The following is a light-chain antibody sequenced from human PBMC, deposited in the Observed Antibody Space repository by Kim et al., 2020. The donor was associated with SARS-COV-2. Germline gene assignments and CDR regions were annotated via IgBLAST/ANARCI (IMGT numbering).Light chain of an antibody. J-gene: IGLJ2*01. CDR3: CSYASSGTLI. Sequence: GQSITISCTGTSSDVGNYNYVSWYQHNPGEAPKVMIYDVTKRPSGVSNRFFGSKSGNTASLTISGLQTEDEADYYCCSYASSGTLIFGGGTQLTVL. V-gene: IGLV2-14*03. CDR2: DVT. CDR1: SSDVGNYNY.